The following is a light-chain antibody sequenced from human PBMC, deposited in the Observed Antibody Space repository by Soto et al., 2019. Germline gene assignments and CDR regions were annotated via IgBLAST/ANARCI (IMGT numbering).Light chain of an antibody. CDR1: QSIYIY. J-gene: IGKJ4*01. V-gene: IGKV3-11*01. CDR2: DAS. CDR3: QQRSNWPPT. Sequence: EIVLTQSPATLSLSPGDRATVSCRASQSIYIYLAWYQQKPGQAPRLLIYDASNRATGVPARISGSGSGTDFTLTISSLEPEDFALYYCQQRSNWPPTFGGGTRVEL.